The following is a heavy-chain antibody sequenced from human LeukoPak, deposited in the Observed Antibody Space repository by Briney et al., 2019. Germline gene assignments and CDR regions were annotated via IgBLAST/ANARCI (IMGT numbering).Heavy chain of an antibody. CDR3: SKSLAPTGTTHTAAGY. V-gene: IGHV3-23*01. J-gene: IGHJ4*02. CDR2: ISASGGNT. D-gene: IGHD1-1*01. CDR1: GFTFSPYA. Sequence: GGSLRLSCTVSGFTFSPYAMSWVRQAPGKGLEWVSSISASGGNTYYADSVKGRFTISRDNSKNTLYLKMNSLRAEASGVYSCSKSLAPTGTTHTAAGYWGQGNLVTVSS.